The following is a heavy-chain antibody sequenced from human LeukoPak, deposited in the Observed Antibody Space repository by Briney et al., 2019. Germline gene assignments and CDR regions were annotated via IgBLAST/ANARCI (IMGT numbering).Heavy chain of an antibody. CDR1: GFTFDDYA. J-gene: IGHJ5*02. CDR3: AKDLVAP. V-gene: IGHV3-9*01. CDR2: ISWNSGSI. Sequence: PGRSLRLPCAASGFTFDDYAMHWVRQAPGKGLEWVSGISWNSGSIGYADSVKGRFTISRDNAKNSLYLQMNSLRAEDTALYYCAKDLVAPWGQGTLVTVSS. D-gene: IGHD2-15*01.